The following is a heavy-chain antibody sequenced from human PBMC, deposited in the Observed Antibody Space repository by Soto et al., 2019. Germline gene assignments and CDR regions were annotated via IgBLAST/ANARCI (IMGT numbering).Heavy chain of an antibody. CDR1: GFTFTSPA. CDR3: AAAVTPDAFDI. J-gene: IGHJ3*02. Sequence: ASVKVSCKASGFTFTSPAVQWVRQARGQRLEWIGWIVVGSGNTNYAQKFQERVTITRDMSTSTAYMELSSLRSEDTAVYYCAAAVTPDAFDIWGQGTMVTVSS. V-gene: IGHV1-58*01. CDR2: IVVGSGNT. D-gene: IGHD4-4*01.